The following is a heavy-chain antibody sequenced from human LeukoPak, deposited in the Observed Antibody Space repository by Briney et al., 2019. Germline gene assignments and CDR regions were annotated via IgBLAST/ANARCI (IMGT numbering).Heavy chain of an antibody. V-gene: IGHV1-18*04. J-gene: IGHJ5*02. CDR1: GYTFTYYY. D-gene: IGHD6-19*01. CDR3: ARDWLVGSGSPRSSDP. Sequence: PVAAVKVSCKASGYTFTYYYMHWVRQAPGQGLEWMGWISTYNGNTNYAQRLQGRVTMTTDTSTSTAYMELRSLTSDDTAVYYCARDWLVGSGSPRSSDPWGQGTLVTVSS. CDR2: ISTYNGNT.